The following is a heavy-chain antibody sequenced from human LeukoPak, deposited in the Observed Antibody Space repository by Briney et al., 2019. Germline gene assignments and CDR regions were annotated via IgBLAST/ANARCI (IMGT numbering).Heavy chain of an antibody. D-gene: IGHD6-6*01. Sequence: ASVKVSCKASGYTFTSYYMYWVRQAPGQGLEWMGIINPSGSSTSYAQKFQGRVTMTRDTSTSTVYMELSSLRSEDTAVYYCARDLTYSSSGGHWFDPWGQGTLVTVSS. CDR2: INPSGSST. CDR3: ARDLTYSSSGGHWFDP. J-gene: IGHJ5*02. V-gene: IGHV1-46*01. CDR1: GYTFTSYY.